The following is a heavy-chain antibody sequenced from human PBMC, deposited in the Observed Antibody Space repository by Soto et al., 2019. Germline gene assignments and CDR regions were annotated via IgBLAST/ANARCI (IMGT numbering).Heavy chain of an antibody. CDR3: ARVYPSDTRYGYVGNNWFDP. Sequence: QVQLVQSGAEVKKPGASVKVSCKASGYTFTSYYMHWVRQAPGQGLEWMGIINPSGGSTSYAQKFQGRVTMTRDTSTSTVYMELSSRRSEDTAVYYCARVYPSDTRYGYVGNNWFDPWGQGTLVTVSS. CDR1: GYTFTSYY. D-gene: IGHD5-18*01. J-gene: IGHJ5*02. V-gene: IGHV1-46*03. CDR2: INPSGGST.